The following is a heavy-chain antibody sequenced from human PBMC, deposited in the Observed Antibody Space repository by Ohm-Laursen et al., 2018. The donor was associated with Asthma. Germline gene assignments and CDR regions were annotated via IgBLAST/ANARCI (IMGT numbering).Heavy chain of an antibody. Sequence: SLRLSCTASGFTFSSYAMSWVRQAPGKGLEWVSAISGSGGSTYYADSVKGRFTISRDNSKNTLYLQMNSLRAEDTAVYYCAREGYDFGVVIIQHYFDYWGQGTLVTVSS. J-gene: IGHJ4*02. CDR2: ISGSGGST. CDR3: AREGYDFGVVIIQHYFDY. V-gene: IGHV3-23*01. D-gene: IGHD3-3*01. CDR1: GFTFSSYA.